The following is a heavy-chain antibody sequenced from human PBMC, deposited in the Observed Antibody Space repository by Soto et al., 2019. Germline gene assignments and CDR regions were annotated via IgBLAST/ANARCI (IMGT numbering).Heavy chain of an antibody. D-gene: IGHD5-12*01. CDR1: GYTFTSYY. J-gene: IGHJ4*02. V-gene: IGHV1-46*01. CDR3: ARDPYSGYDFNNFDY. CDR2: INPSGGST. Sequence: ASVKVSCKASGYTFTSYYMHWVRQAPGQGLEWMGIINPSGGSTSYAQKFQGRVTMTRDTSTSTVYMELSSLRSEDTAVYYCARDPYSGYDFNNFDYWGQGTLVTVSS.